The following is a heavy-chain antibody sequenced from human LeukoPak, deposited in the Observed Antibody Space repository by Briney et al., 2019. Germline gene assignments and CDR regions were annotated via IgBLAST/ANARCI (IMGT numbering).Heavy chain of an antibody. J-gene: IGHJ6*04. CDR3: ARDQEYDILTGYQSYYYYYGMDV. CDR1: GFTFSSYS. Sequence: GGSLRLSCAASGFTFSSYSMNWVRQAPGKGLEWFSSISSSSSYIYCADSVKGRFTISRDNAKNSLYLQMNSLRAEDTAVYYCARDQEYDILTGYQSYYYYYGMDVWGKGTTVTVSS. D-gene: IGHD3-9*01. CDR2: ISSSSSYI. V-gene: IGHV3-21*01.